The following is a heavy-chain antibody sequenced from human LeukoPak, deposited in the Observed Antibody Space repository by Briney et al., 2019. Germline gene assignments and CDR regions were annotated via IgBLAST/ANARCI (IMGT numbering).Heavy chain of an antibody. V-gene: IGHV3-30*04. CDR2: ISYDGSNK. Sequence: GGSLRLSCAASGFTFSSYAMYWVRQAPGKGLEWVAVISYDGSNKYYADSVKGRFTISRDNSKNTLYLQMNSLRAEDTAVYYCARGEYYGDPTDYWGQGTLVTVSS. CDR1: GFTFSSYA. J-gene: IGHJ4*02. D-gene: IGHD4-17*01. CDR3: ARGEYYGDPTDY.